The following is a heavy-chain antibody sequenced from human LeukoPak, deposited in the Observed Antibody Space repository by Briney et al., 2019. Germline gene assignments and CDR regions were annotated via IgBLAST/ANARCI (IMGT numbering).Heavy chain of an antibody. D-gene: IGHD3-10*01. Sequence: PSETLSLTCSVSGASVSSDYWNWIRQSPGRGLEWTGYTHYRGDINYNPSLKSRLTMSVDASSNQVSLKLSSVTAADAAVYYCGRNLGSGSDHWGQGTLVTVSS. CDR2: THYRGDI. V-gene: IGHV4-59*02. J-gene: IGHJ4*02. CDR3: GRNLGSGSDH. CDR1: GASVSSDY.